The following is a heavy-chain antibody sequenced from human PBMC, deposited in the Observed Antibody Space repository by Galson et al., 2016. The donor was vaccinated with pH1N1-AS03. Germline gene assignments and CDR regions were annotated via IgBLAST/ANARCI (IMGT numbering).Heavy chain of an antibody. J-gene: IGHJ3*01. V-gene: IGHV1-2*02. D-gene: IGHD6-13*01. CDR3: VRGSPHSSSTNYAFEF. CDR1: GYAFTDYY. Sequence: SVKVSCTASGYAFTDYYMHLLRQAPGQGLEWMAWINTDSGGTDYAQKFQGRVTMTRDASISTTYMELSSLRSDDTAVYYCVRGSPHSSSTNYAFEFWGRGTMVTVSS. CDR2: INTDSGGT.